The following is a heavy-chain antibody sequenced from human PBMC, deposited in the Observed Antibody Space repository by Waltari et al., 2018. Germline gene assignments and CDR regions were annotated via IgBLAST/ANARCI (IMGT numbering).Heavy chain of an antibody. CDR2: INPNSGGT. CDR3: ARVRITIFGVVRSSGMDV. D-gene: IGHD3-3*01. CDR1: GYTFTGYS. V-gene: IGHV1-2*02. J-gene: IGHJ6*02. Sequence: QVQLVQSGAEVKKPGASVKVSCKASGYTFTGYSMHWVRPAPGHGLEWMGWINPNSGGTNYAQKFQGRVTMTRDTSISTAYMELSRLRSDDTAVYYCARVRITIFGVVRSSGMDVWGQGTTVTVSS.